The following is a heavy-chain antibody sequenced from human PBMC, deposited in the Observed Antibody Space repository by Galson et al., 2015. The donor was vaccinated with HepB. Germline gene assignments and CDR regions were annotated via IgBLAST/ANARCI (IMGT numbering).Heavy chain of an antibody. J-gene: IGHJ3*02. Sequence: QSGAEVKKPGESLRISCKGSGYSFTSYWISWVRQMPGKGLEWMGRIDPSDSYTNYSPSFQGHVTISADKSISTAYLQWSSLKASDTAMYYCARHGTTVMGDGAFDIWGQGTMVTVSS. V-gene: IGHV5-10-1*01. CDR2: IDPSDSYT. CDR1: GYSFTSYW. CDR3: ARHGTTVMGDGAFDI. D-gene: IGHD4-17*01.